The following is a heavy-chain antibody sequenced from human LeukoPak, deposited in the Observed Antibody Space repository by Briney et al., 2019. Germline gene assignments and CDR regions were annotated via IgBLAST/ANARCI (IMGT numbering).Heavy chain of an antibody. CDR1: GFTFSNYW. V-gene: IGHV3-7*04. D-gene: IGHD1-26*01. CDR3: ARDGIDY. J-gene: IGHJ4*02. Sequence: GGSLRLSCAASGFTFSNYWMSWVRQAPGKGLEWVANINQDGSEKYYADSVKGRFTISRDNAKNSVTLQMNSLRAEDTAVYYCARDGIDYWGQGTLVTVSS. CDR2: INQDGSEK.